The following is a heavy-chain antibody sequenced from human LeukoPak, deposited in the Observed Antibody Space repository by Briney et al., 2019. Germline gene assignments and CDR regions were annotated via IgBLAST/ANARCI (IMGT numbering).Heavy chain of an antibody. D-gene: IGHD4-11*01. Sequence: SETLSLTCAVYGGSFSGYYWSWIRQPPGKGLEWIGEINRSGSTNYNPSLKSRVTISVDTSKNQFSLKLTSVTAADTAVYYCARGRATETTFYYYYHGMDVWGQGTTVTVSS. CDR3: ARGRATETTFYYYYHGMDV. V-gene: IGHV4-34*01. CDR1: GGSFSGYY. J-gene: IGHJ6*02. CDR2: INRSGST.